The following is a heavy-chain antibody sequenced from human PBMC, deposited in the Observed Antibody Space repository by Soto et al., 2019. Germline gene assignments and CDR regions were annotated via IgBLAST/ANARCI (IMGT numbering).Heavy chain of an antibody. D-gene: IGHD3-10*01. Sequence: GESLKISCKGSAYSFTSYWISWVRQMPGKGLEWMGRIDPRDSYTNYSPSFQGHVTISADKSISSAYLQWSSLKASDTAMYYCARHRPLSGSGSYYPISYYNGMDVCGQGTTVTVSS. V-gene: IGHV5-10-1*01. CDR3: ARHRPLSGSGSYYPISYYNGMDV. J-gene: IGHJ6*02. CDR2: IDPRDSYT. CDR1: AYSFTSYW.